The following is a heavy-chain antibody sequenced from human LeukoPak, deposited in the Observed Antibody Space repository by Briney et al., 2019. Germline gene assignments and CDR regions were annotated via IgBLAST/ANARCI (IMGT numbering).Heavy chain of an antibody. CDR2: ISSSSSTI. J-gene: IGHJ4*02. D-gene: IGHD3-3*01. V-gene: IGHV3-48*01. Sequence: GGSLRLSCAASGFTFSSYSMNWVRQAPGKGLEWVSYISSSSSTIYYADSVKGRFTISRDNAKNSLYLQMNSLRAEDTAVYYCRAIWSPLAYYFDYWGQGTLVTVSS. CDR3: RAIWSPLAYYFDY. CDR1: GFTFSSYS.